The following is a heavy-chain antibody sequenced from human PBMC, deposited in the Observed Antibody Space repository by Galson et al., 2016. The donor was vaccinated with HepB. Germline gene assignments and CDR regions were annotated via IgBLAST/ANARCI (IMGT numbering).Heavy chain of an antibody. J-gene: IGHJ5*02. V-gene: IGHV3-23*01. CDR3: AKYGAASYFS. D-gene: IGHD1-26*01. Sequence: SLRLSCAASGFSFRNSGMSWVRQAPGRGLEWVSGITRSGDATHYADFVKGRFTISRDNSKNTLYLQMNSLRAEDTAVYYCAKYGAASYFSWGQGTLVTVSS. CDR2: ITRSGDAT. CDR1: GFSFRNSG.